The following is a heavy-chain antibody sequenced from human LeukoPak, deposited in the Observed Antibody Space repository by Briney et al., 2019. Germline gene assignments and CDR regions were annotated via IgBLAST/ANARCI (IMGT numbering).Heavy chain of an antibody. CDR1: GDSISSDF. CDR3: ARAKRITLIRGVKGIYYMDV. V-gene: IGHV4-4*07. Sequence: PSETLSLTCTVSGDSISSDFWTWIRQPAGKGLEWIGRIYSSGSTNFNPSLKSRVTMSVDTSKNQFSLKLSSVTAADTAVYYCARAKRITLIRGVKGIYYMDVWGKGTTVTISS. CDR2: IYSSGST. D-gene: IGHD3-10*01. J-gene: IGHJ6*03.